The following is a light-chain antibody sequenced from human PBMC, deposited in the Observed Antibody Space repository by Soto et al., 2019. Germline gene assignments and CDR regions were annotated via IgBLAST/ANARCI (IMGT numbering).Light chain of an antibody. CDR1: QSVSNN. CDR3: QQYNNWPGT. V-gene: IGKV3-15*01. CDR2: GAS. Sequence: EIVLTQSPGTLSLSPGERATLSCRASQSVSNNYLAWYQQKPGQAPRLLIYGASTRATGIPARFSGSGSATEFTLTISSLQSEDFAVYYCQQYNNWPGTFGQGTKVDIK. J-gene: IGKJ1*01.